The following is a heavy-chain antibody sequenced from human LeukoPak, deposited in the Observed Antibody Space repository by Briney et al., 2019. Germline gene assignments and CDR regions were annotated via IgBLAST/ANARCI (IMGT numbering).Heavy chain of an antibody. V-gene: IGHV3-49*04. Sequence: GGSLRLSCTAAGFTFSDYAVTWVRQAPGKGLEWVGFIRNKANGGTADYAASVKGRFTTSRDDSKTIAYLQMNSLKTGDTAVYYCSRAYSTGWLGINDYWGQGALVTVSS. J-gene: IGHJ4*02. CDR1: GFTFSDYA. CDR3: SRAYSTGWLGINDY. D-gene: IGHD6-19*01. CDR2: IRNKANGGTA.